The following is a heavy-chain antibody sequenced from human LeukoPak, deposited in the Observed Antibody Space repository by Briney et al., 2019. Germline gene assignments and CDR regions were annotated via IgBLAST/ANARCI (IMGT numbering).Heavy chain of an antibody. CDR1: GGSISSGGYY. Sequence: SETLSLTCTVSGGSISSGGYYWSWIRQPPGKGLEWIGYIYHSGSTYYNPSLKSRVTISVDRSKNQFSLKLSSVTAADTAVYYCAISETDSGSLGALDIWGQGTMVTVSS. V-gene: IGHV4-30-2*01. CDR3: AISETDSGSLGALDI. D-gene: IGHD3-22*01. J-gene: IGHJ3*02. CDR2: IYHSGST.